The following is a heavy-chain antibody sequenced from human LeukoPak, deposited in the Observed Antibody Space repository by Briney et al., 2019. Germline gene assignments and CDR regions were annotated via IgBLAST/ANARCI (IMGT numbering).Heavy chain of an antibody. V-gene: IGHV1-8*03. CDR3: ARFDNLGWSGYYPNAFDI. J-gene: IGHJ3*02. CDR2: INPNSGNT. CDR1: GYTFTSYD. Sequence: ASVKVSCKASGYTFTSYDINWVRQATGQGLEWMGWINPNSGNTGYAQKFQGRVTITRNTSISTAYMELSSLRSEDTAVYYCARFDNLGWSGYYPNAFDIWGQGTMVTVSS. D-gene: IGHD3-3*01.